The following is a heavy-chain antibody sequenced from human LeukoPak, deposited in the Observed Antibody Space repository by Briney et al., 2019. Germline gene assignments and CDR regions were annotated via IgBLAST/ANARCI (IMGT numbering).Heavy chain of an antibody. J-gene: IGHJ3*02. CDR3: ARCTGGDCGGAFDI. D-gene: IGHD2-21*02. V-gene: IGHV1-8*01. CDR2: MNPNTGNA. Sequence: GLXWMGWMNPNTGNADSAQKFQGRVTMTRNISISTAYMELSSLRLEDTAVYYCARCTGGDCGGAFDIWGQGTMVTVSS.